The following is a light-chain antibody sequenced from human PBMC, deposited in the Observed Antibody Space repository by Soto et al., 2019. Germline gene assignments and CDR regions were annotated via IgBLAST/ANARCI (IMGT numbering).Light chain of an antibody. CDR2: SNN. Sequence: QSVLTRSPSASGTPGQSVTISCSGSSSNIGSNTVNWYQQLPGTAPKLLIYSNNQRPSGVPDRFSGSKSGTSASLAISGLQSEDEADYYCAAWDDSLNGGVFGTGTKVTVL. CDR1: SSNIGSNT. J-gene: IGLJ1*01. CDR3: AAWDDSLNGGV. V-gene: IGLV1-44*01.